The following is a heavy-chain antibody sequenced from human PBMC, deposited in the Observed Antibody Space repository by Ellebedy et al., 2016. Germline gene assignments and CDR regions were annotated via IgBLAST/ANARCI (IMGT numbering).Heavy chain of an antibody. Sequence: GGSLRLSXAASDFTVSRNDMFWVRQAPGKGLEWVSLIYTTGATYYADSVKGRFTISRDNSKKTLFLQMTSLGAEDTAVYYCVTRHNGAFDIWGQGTMVTVSS. D-gene: IGHD1-1*01. CDR1: DFTVSRND. J-gene: IGHJ3*02. V-gene: IGHV3-53*01. CDR3: VTRHNGAFDI. CDR2: IYTTGAT.